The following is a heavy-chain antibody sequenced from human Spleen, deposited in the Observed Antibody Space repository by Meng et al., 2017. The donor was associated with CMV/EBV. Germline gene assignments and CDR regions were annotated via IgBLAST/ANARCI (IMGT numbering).Heavy chain of an antibody. J-gene: IGHJ4*02. D-gene: IGHD4-11*01. Sequence: GGSLRLSCVASKFTFSDYYMSWIRQAPGKGLEWVSYISSSGSSIYYADSVKGRFTISRDNAKNSLYLQMNSLRAEDTAVYYCARVADPTATTGLIDYWGQGTLVTVSS. CDR1: KFTFSDYY. V-gene: IGHV3-11*04. CDR2: ISSSGSSI. CDR3: ARVADPTATTGLIDY.